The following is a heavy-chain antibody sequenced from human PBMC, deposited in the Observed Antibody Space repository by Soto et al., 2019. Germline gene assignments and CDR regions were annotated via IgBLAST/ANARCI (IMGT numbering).Heavy chain of an antibody. CDR2: FNPGDGET. D-gene: IGHD3-22*01. CDR3: ARDKKRDDSSGYSLPFDY. CDR1: GYTLTELS. Sequence: ASVKVSCKVSGYTLTELSMHWVRQAPGKGLEWMGGFNPGDGETIYAQKFQGRVTMTRDTSTSTVYMELSSLRSEDTAVYYCARDKKRDDSSGYSLPFDYWGQGTLVTVSS. J-gene: IGHJ4*02. V-gene: IGHV1-24*01.